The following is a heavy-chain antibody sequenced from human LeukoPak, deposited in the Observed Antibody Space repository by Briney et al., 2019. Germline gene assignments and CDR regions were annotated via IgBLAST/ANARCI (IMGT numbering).Heavy chain of an antibody. CDR3: ARDPDDNNWFDP. Sequence: SETLSLTCTVSGGSISSSSYYWGWIRQPPGKGLEWIGSIYCSGSTYYNPPLKSRVTISVDTSKNQFSLKLSSVTAADTAVYYCARDPDDNNWFDPWGQGTLVTVSS. CDR2: IYCSGST. J-gene: IGHJ5*02. CDR1: GGSISSSSYY. V-gene: IGHV4-39*07. D-gene: IGHD1-1*01.